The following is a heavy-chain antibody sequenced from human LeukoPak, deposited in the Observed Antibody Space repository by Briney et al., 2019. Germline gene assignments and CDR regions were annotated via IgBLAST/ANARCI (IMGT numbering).Heavy chain of an antibody. CDR1: GFTFSSYA. V-gene: IGHV3-30-3*01. CDR3: ARGPRGNFPYFDY. CDR2: ISYDGSNK. J-gene: IGHJ4*02. Sequence: GRSLRLSCAASGFTFSSYAMHWVRQAPGKGLEWVAVISYDGSNKYYADSVKGRFTISRDNSKNTLYLQMNSLRAEDTAVYYCARGPRGNFPYFDYWGQGTLVTVSS. D-gene: IGHD4-23*01.